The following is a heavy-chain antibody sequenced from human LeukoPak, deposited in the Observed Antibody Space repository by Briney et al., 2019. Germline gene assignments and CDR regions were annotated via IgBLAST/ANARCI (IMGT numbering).Heavy chain of an antibody. CDR3: AKRFRGVHDAFDI. CDR2: ISGSGGST. V-gene: IGHV3-23*01. J-gene: IGHJ3*02. Sequence: GGSLRLSCAAFGFTFSSYAMSWVRQAPGKGLEWVSAISGSGGSTYYADSVKGRFTISRDNSKNTLYLQMNSLRAEDTAVYYCAKRFRGVHDAFDIWGQGTMVTVSS. CDR1: GFTFSSYA. D-gene: IGHD3-10*01.